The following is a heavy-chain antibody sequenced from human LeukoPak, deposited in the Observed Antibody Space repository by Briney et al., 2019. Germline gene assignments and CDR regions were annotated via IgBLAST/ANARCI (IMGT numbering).Heavy chain of an antibody. V-gene: IGHV4-61*02. CDR3: ARGKGAHDSSGYWGYYFDY. Sequence: PSETLSLTCTVSGGSISSGSYYWSWIRQPAGKGLEWIGRIYTSGSTNYNPSLKSRVTISVDTSKNQFSLKLSSVTAADTAVYYCARGKGAHDSSGYWGYYFDYWGQGTLVTVSS. D-gene: IGHD3-22*01. CDR2: IYTSGST. J-gene: IGHJ4*02. CDR1: GGSISSGSYY.